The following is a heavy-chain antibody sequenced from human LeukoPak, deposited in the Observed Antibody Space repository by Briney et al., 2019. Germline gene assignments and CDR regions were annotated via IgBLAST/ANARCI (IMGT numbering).Heavy chain of an antibody. V-gene: IGHV3-23*01. J-gene: IGHJ3*02. D-gene: IGHD6-13*01. Sequence: GGSLRLSCAASGFTFSSYAMSWVRQAPGKGLEWVSGISVSGVSTNYADSVKGRFTISRDNSKNTLYLQMNSLRAEDTAVYFCAKDVSAAAGQDAFDIWGQGTLVTVSS. CDR2: ISVSGVST. CDR1: GFTFSSYA. CDR3: AKDVSAAAGQDAFDI.